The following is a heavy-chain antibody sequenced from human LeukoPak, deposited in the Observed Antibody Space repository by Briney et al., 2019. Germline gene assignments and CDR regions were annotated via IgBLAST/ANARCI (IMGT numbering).Heavy chain of an antibody. Sequence: SETLSLTCAVYGGSFSGYYWSWIRQPPGKGLEWIGEINHSGSTNYIPSLRSRLTISVDTSKNQFSLKLSSVTAADTAVYYCAREDITGTASYFDYWGQGTLVTVSS. CDR2: INHSGST. CDR3: AREDITGTASYFDY. D-gene: IGHD1-7*01. V-gene: IGHV4-34*01. J-gene: IGHJ4*02. CDR1: GGSFSGYY.